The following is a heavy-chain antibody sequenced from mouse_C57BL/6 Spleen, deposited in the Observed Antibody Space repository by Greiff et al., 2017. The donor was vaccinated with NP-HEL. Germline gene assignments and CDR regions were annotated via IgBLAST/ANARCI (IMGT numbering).Heavy chain of an antibody. V-gene: IGHV1-61*01. D-gene: IGHD1-1*01. CDR1: GYTFTSYW. J-gene: IGHJ3*01. CDR3: ARMYYYGSSYALKAY. Sequence: QVQLQQPGAELVRPGSSVKLSCKASGYTFTSYWMDWVKQRPGQGLEWIGNIYPSDSETHYNQKFKDKATLTVDKSSSTAYMQLSSLTSEDSAVYYCARMYYYGSSYALKAYWGQGTLVTVSA. CDR2: IYPSDSET.